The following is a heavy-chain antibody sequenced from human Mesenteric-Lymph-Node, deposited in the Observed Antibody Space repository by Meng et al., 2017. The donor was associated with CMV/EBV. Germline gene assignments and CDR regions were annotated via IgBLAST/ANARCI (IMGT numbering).Heavy chain of an antibody. D-gene: IGHD5-18*01. CDR1: GFTFSSYA. CDR2: ISGSGGVT. CDR3: AKDLSSRGGYSYGHSKSYYYYGMDV. Sequence: GESLKISCGVSGFTFSSYAMSWVRQAPGKGLEWVSVISGSGGVTHSSDSVKGRFTISRDNSKNTLYLQMNSLRAEDTAVYYCAKDLSSRGGYSYGHSKSYYYYGMDVWGQGTTVTVSS. J-gene: IGHJ6*02. V-gene: IGHV3-23*01.